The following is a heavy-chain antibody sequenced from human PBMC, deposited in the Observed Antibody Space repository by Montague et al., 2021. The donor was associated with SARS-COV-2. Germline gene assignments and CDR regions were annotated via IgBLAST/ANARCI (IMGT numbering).Heavy chain of an antibody. D-gene: IGHD3-22*01. V-gene: IGHV4-34*01. Sequence: SETLSLTSAVYGGSFSDYFWTWIGQPPGKGLEWIGEINHRGTSNYNPSLKSRVSISVDTSKNQFSLYLGSVTAADTAVYYCSRGRQHFNMIVVVMTGGEYYFDYWGQGTLVTVSS. J-gene: IGHJ4*02. CDR2: INHRGTS. CDR1: GGSFSDYF. CDR3: SRGRQHFNMIVVVMTGGEYYFDY.